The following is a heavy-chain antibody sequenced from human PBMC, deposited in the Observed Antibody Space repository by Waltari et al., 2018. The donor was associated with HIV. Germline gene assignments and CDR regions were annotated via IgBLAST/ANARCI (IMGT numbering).Heavy chain of an antibody. CDR2: INPSSGGT. V-gene: IGHV1-2*02. J-gene: IGHJ4*02. CDR3: ARKGGALVGATLSDY. Sequence: QVQLVQSGAEVKKPGASVKVSCKASGYTFTGYYMHWVRQAPGQGLEWMGGINPSSGGTNYAQKCESRVTMTRDTSISTAYMELSMLRSDDTAVYYCARKGGALVGATLSDYWGQGTLVTVSS. CDR1: GYTFTGYY. D-gene: IGHD1-26*01.